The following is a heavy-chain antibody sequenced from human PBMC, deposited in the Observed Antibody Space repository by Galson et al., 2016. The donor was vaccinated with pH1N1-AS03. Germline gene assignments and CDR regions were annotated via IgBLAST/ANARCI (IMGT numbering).Heavy chain of an antibody. CDR2: ISSSGDTI. J-gene: IGHJ3*01. CDR1: GFTFSDYY. D-gene: IGHD3-3*01. CDR3: VRGEPYYYDRRKYFAFLV. Sequence: SLRLSCAASGFTFSDYYITWIRQAPGKGLEWVAYISSSGDTIKYGDSVKGRFTISRDTVKDSLYLQMASLRVEDTALCHCVRGEPYYYDRRKYFAFLVWGQGTTVIVSS. V-gene: IGHV3-11*04.